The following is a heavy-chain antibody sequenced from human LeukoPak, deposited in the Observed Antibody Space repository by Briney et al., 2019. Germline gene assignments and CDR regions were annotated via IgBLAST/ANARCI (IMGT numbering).Heavy chain of an antibody. Sequence: GGSLRLSCAASGFIFSNHAMHWVRQAPGKGLEWVAAITHDGNTAYYADSVKGRFTISRDNSKYTLYLQMISLRPEDTDIYYCVRDLSGSWTFDYWGQGTLATVSS. CDR1: GFIFSNHA. D-gene: IGHD6-13*01. CDR3: VRDLSGSWTFDY. V-gene: IGHV3-30-3*01. J-gene: IGHJ4*02. CDR2: ITHDGNTA.